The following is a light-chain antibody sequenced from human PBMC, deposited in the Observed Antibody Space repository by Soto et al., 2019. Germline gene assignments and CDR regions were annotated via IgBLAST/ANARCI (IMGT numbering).Light chain of an antibody. CDR1: QRVYTSY. CDR2: GAS. V-gene: IGKV3-20*01. CDR3: QQYGGSPPYT. Sequence: EIVLTQSPGTLSLSPGARVTLSCRASQRVYTSYLAWYQQKPGQAPRLLIFGASSRATGTPDRFIGSGSGTYFTLTISRLEPEDLAVYYCQQYGGSPPYTFGQGTKLEIK. J-gene: IGKJ2*01.